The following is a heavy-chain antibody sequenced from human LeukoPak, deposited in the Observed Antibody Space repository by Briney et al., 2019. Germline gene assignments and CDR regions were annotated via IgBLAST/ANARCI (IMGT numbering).Heavy chain of an antibody. CDR2: ISYDGSNK. CDR1: GFTFSSYG. Sequence: RGSLRLSCAASGFTFSSYGMHWVRQAPGKGLEWVAVISYDGSNKYYADSVKGRFTISRDNSKNTLYLQMNSLRAEDTAVYYCAKEAYSSSWYYYYGMDVWGQGTTVTVSS. D-gene: IGHD6-13*01. CDR3: AKEAYSSSWYYYYGMDV. V-gene: IGHV3-30*18. J-gene: IGHJ6*02.